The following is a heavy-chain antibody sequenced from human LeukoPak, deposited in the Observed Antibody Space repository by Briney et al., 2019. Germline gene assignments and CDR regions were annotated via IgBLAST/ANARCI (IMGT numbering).Heavy chain of an antibody. J-gene: IGHJ3*02. CDR1: GGSISSSSYY. CDR2: IYYSGST. D-gene: IGHD2/OR15-2a*01. V-gene: IGHV4-39*07. Sequence: PSETLSLTCTVSGGSISSSSYYWGWIRQPPGKGLEWIGSIYYSGSTYYNPSLKSRVTISVDTSRNQFSLKLNSVTAADTAVYYCARVIRAFDIWGQGTMVTVSS. CDR3: ARVIRAFDI.